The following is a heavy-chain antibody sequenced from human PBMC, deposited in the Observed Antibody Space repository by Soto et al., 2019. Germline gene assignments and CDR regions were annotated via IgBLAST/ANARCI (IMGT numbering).Heavy chain of an antibody. CDR2: IYPGDSDT. CDR3: ARHPFYSRSWYEDNY. Sequence: GESLKISCKGSGYSFTSYWIGWVRQMPGKGLEWMGIIYPGDSDTRYSPSFQGQVTISADKSISTAYLQWGSLKASDTAMYYCARHPFYSRSWYEDNYWGQGTLVTVSS. J-gene: IGHJ4*02. V-gene: IGHV5-51*01. D-gene: IGHD6-13*01. CDR1: GYSFTSYW.